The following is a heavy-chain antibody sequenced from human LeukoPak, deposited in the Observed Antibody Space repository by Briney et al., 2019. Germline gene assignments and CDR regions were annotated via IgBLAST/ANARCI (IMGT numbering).Heavy chain of an antibody. J-gene: IGHJ4*02. V-gene: IGHV3-30*02. CDR3: AKGARVVGATTIDN. CDR2: IRNDGGNK. Sequence: GGSLRLSCAASGFRFSGIGMHWVRQAPGKGLDWVAYIRNDGGNKQYADSVKGRFTISRDNSKNTLYLQMNSLRAEDTAVYYCAKGARVVGATTIDNWGQGTLVTVSS. D-gene: IGHD1-26*01. CDR1: GFRFSGIG.